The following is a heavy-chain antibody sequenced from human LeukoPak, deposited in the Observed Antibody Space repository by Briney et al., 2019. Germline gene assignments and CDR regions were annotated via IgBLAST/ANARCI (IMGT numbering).Heavy chain of an antibody. V-gene: IGHV3-30-3*01. D-gene: IGHD1-1*01. Sequence: GRSLRLSCAASGFIFSSYAMHWVRQAPGKGLEWVAVISYDGSNKYYADSVKGRFTISRDNAKNSLYLQMNSLRAEDTAVYYCARDQSTTGTDYWGQGTLVTVSS. J-gene: IGHJ4*02. CDR2: ISYDGSNK. CDR1: GFIFSSYA. CDR3: ARDQSTTGTDY.